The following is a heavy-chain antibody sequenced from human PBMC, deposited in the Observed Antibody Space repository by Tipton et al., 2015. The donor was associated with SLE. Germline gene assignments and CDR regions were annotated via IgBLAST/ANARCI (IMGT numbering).Heavy chain of an antibody. CDR2: IYYSGST. Sequence: TLSLTCAVYGGSFSSYYWGWIRQPPGKGLEWIGSIYYSGSTYYNPSLKSRVTISVDTSKNQFSLKLSSVTAADTAVYYCAREGPGRFSDYWGQGTLVTVSS. CDR3: AREGPGRFSDY. D-gene: IGHD3-3*01. CDR1: GGSFSSYY. J-gene: IGHJ4*02. V-gene: IGHV4-39*07.